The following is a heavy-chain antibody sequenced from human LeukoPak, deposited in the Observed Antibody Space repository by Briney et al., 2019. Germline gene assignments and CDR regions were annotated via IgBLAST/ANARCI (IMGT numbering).Heavy chain of an antibody. CDR1: AYTFNSYL. V-gene: IGHV1-46*02. CDR3: ASDRGLRGVTNWFDP. Sequence: GASVKVSCKASAYTFNSYLLHWVRQAPGHGLEWMGMIDPSGGSTDYAQKFQGRVIMTRDTSTTTVYMELSSLRSEDTAVYYCASDRGLRGVTNWFDPWGQGTLVIVSS. J-gene: IGHJ5*02. CDR2: IDPSGGST. D-gene: IGHD3-10*01.